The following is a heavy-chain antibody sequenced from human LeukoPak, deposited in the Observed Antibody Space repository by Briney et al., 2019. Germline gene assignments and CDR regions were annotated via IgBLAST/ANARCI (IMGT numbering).Heavy chain of an antibody. D-gene: IGHD2-15*01. J-gene: IGHJ6*02. Sequence: ASVKVSCKASGYTFTSNPMHWVRQAPGQRLEWMGWINAGNGNTNYAQKLQGRVTMTTDTSTSTAYMELRSLRSDDTAVYYCARERGSYGMDVWGQGTTVTVSS. CDR3: ARERGSYGMDV. CDR2: INAGNGNT. CDR1: GYTFTSNP. V-gene: IGHV1-3*01.